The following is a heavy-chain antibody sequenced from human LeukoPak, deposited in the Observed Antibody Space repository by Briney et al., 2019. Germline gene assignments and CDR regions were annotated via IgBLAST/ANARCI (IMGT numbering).Heavy chain of an antibody. CDR1: NDSVSSYY. J-gene: IGHJ5*02. CDR3: ARRGWFGSYTWFDP. CDR2: ISNRGST. D-gene: IGHD3-10*01. V-gene: IGHV4-59*08. Sequence: SETLSLTCTISNDSVSSYYWNWIRQSPEKGLEWIGYISNRGSTTYNPSLRSRVTISVDMGKNQVSLKMRSVTAADTAMYYCARRGWFGSYTWFDPWGQGTPVAVSS.